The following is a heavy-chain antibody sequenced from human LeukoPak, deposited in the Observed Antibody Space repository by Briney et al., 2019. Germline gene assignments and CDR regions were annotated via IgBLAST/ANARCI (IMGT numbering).Heavy chain of an antibody. Sequence: SETLSLTCTVSGGSISSYYWSWIRQPPGKGLEWIGYIYTSGSTNYNPSLKSRVTISVDTSKNQFSLKLSSVTAADTAVYYCASSYGGYDFGLDYWGQGTLVTVSS. CDR2: IYTSGST. D-gene: IGHD5-12*01. CDR1: GGSISSYY. V-gene: IGHV4-4*09. CDR3: ASSYGGYDFGLDY. J-gene: IGHJ4*02.